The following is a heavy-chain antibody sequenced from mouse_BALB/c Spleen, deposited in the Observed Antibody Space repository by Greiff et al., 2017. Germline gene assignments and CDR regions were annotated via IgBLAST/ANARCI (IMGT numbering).Heavy chain of an antibody. Sequence: EVQLQESGGGLVKPGGSLKLSCAASGFTFSSYAMSWVRQTPEKRLEWVASISSGGSTYYPDSVKGRFTISRDNARNILYLQMSSLRSEDTAVYYCNCGSSYDYFDYWGQGTTLTVSS. CDR1: GFTFSSYA. CDR3: NCGSSYDYFDY. V-gene: IGHV5-6-5*01. CDR2: ISSGGST. D-gene: IGHD1-1*01. J-gene: IGHJ2*01.